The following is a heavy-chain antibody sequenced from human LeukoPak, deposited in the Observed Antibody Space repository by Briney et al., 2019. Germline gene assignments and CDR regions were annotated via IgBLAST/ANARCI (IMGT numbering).Heavy chain of an antibody. V-gene: IGHV4-59*08. D-gene: IGHD1-26*01. CDR1: GGSISSYY. Sequence: SETLSLTCTVSGGSISSYYWSWIRQPPGKGLEWIGYIYYSGSTNYNPSLKSRVTISVDTSKNQFSLKLSSVTAADTAVYYCARLKDVGAANWFDPWGQGTLVTVSS. CDR2: IYYSGST. CDR3: ARLKDVGAANWFDP. J-gene: IGHJ5*02.